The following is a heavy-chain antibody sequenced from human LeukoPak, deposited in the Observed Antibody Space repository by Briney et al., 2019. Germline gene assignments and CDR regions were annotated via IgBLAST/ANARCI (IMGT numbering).Heavy chain of an antibody. CDR1: GGSISSYY. CDR2: IYYSGMT. D-gene: IGHD4-17*01. V-gene: IGHV4-59*01. J-gene: IGHJ4*02. Sequence: KSSETLSLTCTVSGGSISSYYWSWIRQPPGKGLEWIGYIYYSGMTNYNPSLKSRVTISLDTSKNQFTLKLSSVTPADTAVYYCASADYDDYYIDFWGQGTLVTVSS. CDR3: ASADYDDYYIDF.